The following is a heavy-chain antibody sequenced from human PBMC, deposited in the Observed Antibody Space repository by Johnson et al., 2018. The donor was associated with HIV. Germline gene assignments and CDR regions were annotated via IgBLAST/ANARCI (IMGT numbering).Heavy chain of an antibody. CDR2: IKQDGSEK. J-gene: IGHJ3*02. Sequence: VQLVESGGGVVQPGRSLRLSCAASGFTFSNYWMSWVRQAPGKGLEWVANIKQDGSEKYYVDSVKGRFTISRDNAKNSLYLQLNSLRAEDTAVYYCARVEPIRRAIDAFDIWGQGTMVTVSS. V-gene: IGHV3-7*01. CDR3: ARVEPIRRAIDAFDI. CDR1: GFTFSNYW.